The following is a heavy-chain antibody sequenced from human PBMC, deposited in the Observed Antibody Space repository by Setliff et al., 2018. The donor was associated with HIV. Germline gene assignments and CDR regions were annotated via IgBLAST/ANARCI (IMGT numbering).Heavy chain of an antibody. CDR3: VSGYNYAYSDY. D-gene: IGHD5-18*01. Sequence: PSETLSLTCAVSNYSISSGYYWGWIRQSPGKGLEWIGSMYHSGSTYSNPSLKSRVTMSIDTSKNQLSLKLRSVTAADTAVYYCVSGYNYAYSDYWGQGTLVTVSS. CDR1: NYSISSGYY. CDR2: MYHSGST. J-gene: IGHJ4*02. V-gene: IGHV4-38-2*01.